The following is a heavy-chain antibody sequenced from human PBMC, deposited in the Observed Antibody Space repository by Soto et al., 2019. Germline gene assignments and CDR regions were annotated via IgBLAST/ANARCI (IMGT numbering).Heavy chain of an antibody. CDR3: ARDIIAGGNYILPDV. CDR1: GFTFSSYS. D-gene: IGHD3-9*01. J-gene: IGHJ6*03. Sequence: GGSLRLSCAASGFTFSSYSMNWVRQAPGKGLEWVSSISSSSSYIYYADSVKGRFTISRDNAKNSLYLQMNSLRAEDTAVYYCARDIIAGGNYILPDVWGKGPTVTV. V-gene: IGHV3-21*01. CDR2: ISSSSSYI.